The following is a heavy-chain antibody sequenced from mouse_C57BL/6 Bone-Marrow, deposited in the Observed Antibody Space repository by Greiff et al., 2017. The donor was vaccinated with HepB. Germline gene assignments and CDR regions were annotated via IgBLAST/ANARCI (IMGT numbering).Heavy chain of an antibody. V-gene: IGHV5-4*01. Sequence: EVKLMESGGGLVKPGGSLKLSCAASGFTFSSYAMSWVRQTPEKRLEWVATISDGGSYTYYPDNVKGRFTISRDNAKNNLYLQMSHLKSEDTAMHYCARDRLLPFAYWGQGTLVTVSA. CDR2: ISDGGSYT. CDR1: GFTFSSYA. D-gene: IGHD2-3*01. J-gene: IGHJ3*01. CDR3: ARDRLLPFAY.